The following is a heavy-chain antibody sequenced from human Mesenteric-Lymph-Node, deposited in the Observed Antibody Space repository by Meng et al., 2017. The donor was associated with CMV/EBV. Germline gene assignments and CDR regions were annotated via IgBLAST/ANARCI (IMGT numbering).Heavy chain of an antibody. D-gene: IGHD4-17*01. Sequence: GGSLRLSCEASGFSFSSYWMSWVRQAPGKGLEWVANIKQDGSEKYYVDSVKGRFTISRDNAKNSLYLQMNSLRAEDTAVYYCARAFYYGDYNDYWGQGTLVTVSS. CDR2: IKQDGSEK. CDR1: GFSFSSYW. V-gene: IGHV3-7*01. J-gene: IGHJ4*02. CDR3: ARAFYYGDYNDY.